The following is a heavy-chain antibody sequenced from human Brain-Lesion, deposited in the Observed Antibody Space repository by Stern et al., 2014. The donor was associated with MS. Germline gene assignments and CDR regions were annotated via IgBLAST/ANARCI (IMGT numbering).Heavy chain of an antibody. J-gene: IGHJ4*02. D-gene: IGHD3-10*01. CDR2: IYYRGST. Sequence: VQLVESGPGLVKPSETLSLTCTVSGGSISSSSYYWGWIRQPPGKGLEWIGSIYYRGSTYYNPSLKSRVTISMDTSQNQLSLRLSSVTAADTAVYFCAKLWLGELPESPFDYWGQGTLVTVSS. CDR1: GGSISSSSYY. V-gene: IGHV4-39*01. CDR3: AKLWLGELPESPFDY.